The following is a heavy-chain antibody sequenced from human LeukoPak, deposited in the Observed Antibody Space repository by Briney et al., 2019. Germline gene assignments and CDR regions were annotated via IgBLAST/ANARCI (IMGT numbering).Heavy chain of an antibody. D-gene: IGHD2-21*01. V-gene: IGHV3-11*01. Sequence: GGSLRLSCAASGFTFSDYYVSWIRQAPGKGLEWVSYISSSGSTIYYADSVKGRFTISRDNAKNSLYLQMNSLRAEDTAVYYCARAVVDYDAFDIWGQGTMVTVSS. CDR3: ARAVVDYDAFDI. J-gene: IGHJ3*02. CDR2: ISSSGSTI. CDR1: GFTFSDYY.